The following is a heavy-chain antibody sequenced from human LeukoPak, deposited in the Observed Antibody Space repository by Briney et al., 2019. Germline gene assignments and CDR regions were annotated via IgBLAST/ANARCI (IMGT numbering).Heavy chain of an antibody. Sequence: GGSLRLSCAASGFTFSSYWMSWVRQAPGKGLEWVANIKQDGSEKYYVDSVKGRFTISRDNTKNSLYLQMNSLRAEDTAVYYCARQKVRFLEWPHFDYWGQGTLVTVSS. V-gene: IGHV3-7*01. D-gene: IGHD3-3*01. CDR2: IKQDGSEK. CDR1: GFTFSSYW. CDR3: ARQKVRFLEWPHFDY. J-gene: IGHJ4*02.